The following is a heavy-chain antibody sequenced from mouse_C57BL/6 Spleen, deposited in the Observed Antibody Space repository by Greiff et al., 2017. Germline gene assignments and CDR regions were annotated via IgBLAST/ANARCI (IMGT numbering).Heavy chain of an antibody. CDR2: IHPTDSTT. V-gene: IGHV1-39*01. Sequence: EVQLQQSGADLVKPGASVKLSCKASGYTFTDYRMHWVHQSPGKGLEWIGYIHPTDSTTNYNQKFKGKATLTVDQSSSTAYMQLTSLTSEDSAVYYCARDYSNYDYAMDYWGQGTSVTVSS. J-gene: IGHJ4*01. D-gene: IGHD2-5*01. CDR3: ARDYSNYDYAMDY. CDR1: GYTFTDYR.